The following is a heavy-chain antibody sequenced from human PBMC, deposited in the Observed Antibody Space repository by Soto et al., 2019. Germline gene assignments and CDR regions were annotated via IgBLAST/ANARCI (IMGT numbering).Heavy chain of an antibody. CDR2: ISSSSSTI. CDR1: GFTFSSYS. V-gene: IGHV3-48*02. J-gene: IGHJ6*02. D-gene: IGHD3-3*01. Sequence: EVQLVESGGGLVQPGGSLRLSCAASGFTFSSYSMNWVRQAPGKGLEWVSYISSSSSTIYYADSVKGRFTISRDNAKNSLYLQMISLREEDTAVYYCAIDSYDFWSGYYYYYGMDVWGQGTTVTVSS. CDR3: AIDSYDFWSGYYYYYGMDV.